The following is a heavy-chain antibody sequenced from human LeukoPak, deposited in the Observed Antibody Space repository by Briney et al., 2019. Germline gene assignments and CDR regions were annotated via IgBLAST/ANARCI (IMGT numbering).Heavy chain of an antibody. D-gene: IGHD1-1*01. Sequence: SETLSLTCTVSGGSISSSSYYWGWIRQPPGKGLEWIGSIYYSGSTYYNPSHKSRVTISVDTSKNQFSLKLSSVTAADTAVYYCARAEDDNYYYYMDVWGKGTTVTVSS. CDR1: GGSISSSSYY. J-gene: IGHJ6*03. CDR3: ARAEDDNYYYYMDV. V-gene: IGHV4-39*07. CDR2: IYYSGST.